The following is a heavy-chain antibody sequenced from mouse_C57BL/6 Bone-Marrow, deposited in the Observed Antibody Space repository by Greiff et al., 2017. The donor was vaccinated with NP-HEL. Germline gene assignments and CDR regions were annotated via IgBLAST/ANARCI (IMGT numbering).Heavy chain of an antibody. D-gene: IGHD4-1*01. CDR2: ISSGGSYT. Sequence: DVQLVESGGDLVKPGGSLQLSCAASGFTFSSYGMSWVRPTPDKRLAWVATISSGGSYTYYPDSVKGRFTIYSDNAKTTLYLQMSSLKSEDTAMYYCARQLGDYAMDYWGQGTSGTVSS. J-gene: IGHJ4*01. CDR3: ARQLGDYAMDY. CDR1: GFTFSSYG. V-gene: IGHV5-6*01.